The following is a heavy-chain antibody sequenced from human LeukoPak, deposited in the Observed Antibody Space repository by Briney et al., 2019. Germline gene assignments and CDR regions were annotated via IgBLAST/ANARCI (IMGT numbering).Heavy chain of an antibody. D-gene: IGHD1-7*01. V-gene: IGHV3-74*01. Sequence: GGSLRLSCAASGFTFSSYSMNWVRQAPGKGLVWVSRMNGDGSSTDYADSVKGRFTISRDNAKNTLYLQMKSLGAEDTAVYYCARAGNYRFDYWGQGTLVTVSS. CDR3: ARAGNYRFDY. J-gene: IGHJ4*02. CDR1: GFTFSSYS. CDR2: MNGDGSST.